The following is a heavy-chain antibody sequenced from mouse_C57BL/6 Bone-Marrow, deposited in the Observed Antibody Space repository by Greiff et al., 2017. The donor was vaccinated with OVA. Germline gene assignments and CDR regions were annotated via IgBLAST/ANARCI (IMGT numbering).Heavy chain of an antibody. V-gene: IGHV14-4*01. Sequence: DVKLQESGAELVRPGASVKLSCTASGFNIKDDYMHWVKQRPEQGLEWIGWIDPENGDTEYASKFQGKATITADTSSNTAYLQLSSLTSEDTAVYYCTRGYDEDYGGQGTTLTVSS. CDR3: TRGYDEDY. J-gene: IGHJ2*01. CDR2: IDPENGDT. D-gene: IGHD2-14*01. CDR1: GFNIKDDY.